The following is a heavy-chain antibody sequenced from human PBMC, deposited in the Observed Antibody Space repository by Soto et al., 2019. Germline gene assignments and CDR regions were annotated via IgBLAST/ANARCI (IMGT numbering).Heavy chain of an antibody. V-gene: IGHV3-21*01. Sequence: VQLVESGGGLVKPGGSLRLSCAASGFTFSSYSMNWVRQAPGKGLEWVSSISSSSSYIYYADSVKGRFTISRDNAKNSLYLQMNSLRAEDTAVYYCAKKAPGTTGGMDVWGQGTTVTVSS. CDR2: ISSSSSYI. CDR3: AKKAPGTTGGMDV. D-gene: IGHD1-7*01. CDR1: GFTFSSYS. J-gene: IGHJ6*02.